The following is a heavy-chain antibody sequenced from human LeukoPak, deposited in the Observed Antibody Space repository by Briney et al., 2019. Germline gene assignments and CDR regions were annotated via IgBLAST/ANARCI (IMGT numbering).Heavy chain of an antibody. D-gene: IGHD3-22*01. CDR3: ARDRRYYYDSSGGNYYYYYGMDV. J-gene: IGHJ6*02. CDR1: GFTFSSYW. Sequence: GGSLRLSCAASGFTFSSYWMSWVRQAPGKGLEWVANIKQDGSKKYYVDSVKGRFTISRDNAKNSLYLQMNSLRAEDTAVYYCARDRRYYYDSSGGNYYYYYGMDVWGQGTTVTVSS. V-gene: IGHV3-7*01. CDR2: IKQDGSKK.